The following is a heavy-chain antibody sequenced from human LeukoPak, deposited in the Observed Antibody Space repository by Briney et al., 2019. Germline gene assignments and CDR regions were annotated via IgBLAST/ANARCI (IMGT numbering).Heavy chain of an antibody. D-gene: IGHD2-2*02. J-gene: IGHJ4*02. CDR3: ARQYQLIYPDY. CDR1: GYSINSDYY. CDR2: IYHSGST. V-gene: IGHV4-38-2*01. Sequence: SETLSLTCAVSGYSINSDYYWGWIRPPPGKGPEWIGIIYHSGSTYYNPSLKSRVTISVDTSTNQFSLKLNSVTAADTAVYYCARQYQLIYPDYWGQGTLVTVSS.